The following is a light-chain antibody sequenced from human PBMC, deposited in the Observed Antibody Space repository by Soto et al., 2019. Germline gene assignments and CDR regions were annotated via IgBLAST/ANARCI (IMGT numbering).Light chain of an antibody. CDR3: GAWDSGLSGYV. J-gene: IGLJ1*01. CDR2: ENN. Sequence: QAVVTQPPSVSAAPGQTVTISCSGSNSNIGNTYVSWYQQLPGTAPKLLIYENNKRPSGIPDRFSGSKSGTSATLGITGLQTGDEADYYCGAWDSGLSGYVFGTGTKLTVL. V-gene: IGLV1-51*02. CDR1: NSNIGNTY.